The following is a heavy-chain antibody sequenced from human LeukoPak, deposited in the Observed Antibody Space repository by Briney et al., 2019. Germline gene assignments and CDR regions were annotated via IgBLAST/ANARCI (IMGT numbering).Heavy chain of an antibody. J-gene: IGHJ4*02. D-gene: IGHD1-1*01. Sequence: GGSLRLSCAASGFTFSSYSMNWVRQAPGKGLEWLSSITTISHYIYYAGAVRGRFTISRDNAKNPLYLQMNSLRAEDTAVYYCAKASPTSGPPFDYWGQGTLVTVSS. V-gene: IGHV3-21*04. CDR3: AKASPTSGPPFDY. CDR1: GFTFSSYS. CDR2: ITTISHYI.